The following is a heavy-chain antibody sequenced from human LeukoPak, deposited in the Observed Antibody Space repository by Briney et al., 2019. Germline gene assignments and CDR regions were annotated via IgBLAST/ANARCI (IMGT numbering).Heavy chain of an antibody. D-gene: IGHD6-19*01. J-gene: IGHJ4*02. CDR1: GGTFISYA. CDR2: IIPIFGTE. V-gene: IGHV1-69*05. CDR3: ARDTRGGSSGPIRIDY. Sequence: SVKVSCKASGGTFISYAISSVRHAPGQGLEWMGRIIPIFGTENYAQKFHGRVTITTDESTSTNYMELSSLRSEDTAVYYCARDTRGGSSGPIRIDYWGQGTLVIVSS.